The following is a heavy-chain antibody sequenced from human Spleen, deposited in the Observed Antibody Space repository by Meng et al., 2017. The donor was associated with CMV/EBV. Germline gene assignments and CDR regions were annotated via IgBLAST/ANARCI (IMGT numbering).Heavy chain of an antibody. J-gene: IGHJ4*02. V-gene: IGHV1-69*05. Sequence: GGSFSSYAISWVRQAPGQGLEWMGGIIPIFGTADYAQKFQGRVTITTDESTSTAYMELSSLRSEDMAVYYCARGHCGGDCPPYYFDYWGQGTLVTVSS. CDR2: IIPIFGTA. D-gene: IGHD2-21*01. CDR1: GGSFSSYA. CDR3: ARGHCGGDCPPYYFDY.